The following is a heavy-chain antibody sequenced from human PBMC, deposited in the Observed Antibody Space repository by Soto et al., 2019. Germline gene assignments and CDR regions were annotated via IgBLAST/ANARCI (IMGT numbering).Heavy chain of an antibody. CDR1: GGTISSSSYY. V-gene: IGHV4-39*01. CDR3: ARPRPVYYDFWSGYLPDYYYGMDV. J-gene: IGHJ6*02. Sequence: SETLSLTGTVSGGTISSSSYYWGWIRQPPGKGLEWIGSIYYSGSTYYNPSLKSRVTISVDTSKNQFSLKLSSVTAADTAVYYCARPRPVYYDFWSGYLPDYYYGMDVWGQGTTVTVSS. CDR2: IYYSGST. D-gene: IGHD3-3*01.